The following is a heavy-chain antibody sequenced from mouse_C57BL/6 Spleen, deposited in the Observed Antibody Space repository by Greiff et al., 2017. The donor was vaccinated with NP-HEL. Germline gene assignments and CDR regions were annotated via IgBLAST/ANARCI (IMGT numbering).Heavy chain of an antibody. Sequence: VQLQQSGPELVKPGASVKISCKASGYSFTDYNMNWVKQSNGKSLEWLGVINPNYGTTSYNQKFKGKATLTVDQSSSTAYMQLNSLTSEDSAVYYCASGVFITTPHAMDYWGQGTSVTVSS. J-gene: IGHJ4*01. CDR3: ASGVFITTPHAMDY. CDR1: GYSFTDYN. V-gene: IGHV1-39*01. CDR2: INPNYGTT. D-gene: IGHD1-1*01.